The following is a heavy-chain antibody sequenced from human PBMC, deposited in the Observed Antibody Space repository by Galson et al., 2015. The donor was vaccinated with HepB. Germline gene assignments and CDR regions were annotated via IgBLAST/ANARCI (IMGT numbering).Heavy chain of an antibody. V-gene: IGHV3-30*18. CDR3: VKGGDCGGGNCYFNYLYQ. CDR2: ISYDERKK. Sequence: SLRFSCAASDFTFSGSGMHWVRQAPGKGLEWVALISYDERKKYYADCVAGRFTVTRDNSKNTVHLQMDGLKPEDTALYYCVKGGDCGGGNCYFNYLYQWGQGTPVTVSS. CDR1: DFTFSGSG. D-gene: IGHD2-21*01. J-gene: IGHJ4*02.